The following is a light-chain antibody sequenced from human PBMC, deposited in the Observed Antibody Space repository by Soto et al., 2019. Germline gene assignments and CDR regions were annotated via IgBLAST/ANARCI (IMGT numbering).Light chain of an antibody. Sequence: DIQMTQSPSSLSASVEDRVIITCRASQSISNHLNWYQQKPGKAPKLLIFAASSLQRGVPSRFSGSRSGPDFTLTISSLQPEDFATYYCQQSYSTRLTIGGGTKVDSK. J-gene: IGKJ4*01. CDR3: QQSYSTRLT. CDR1: QSISNH. V-gene: IGKV1-39*01. CDR2: AAS.